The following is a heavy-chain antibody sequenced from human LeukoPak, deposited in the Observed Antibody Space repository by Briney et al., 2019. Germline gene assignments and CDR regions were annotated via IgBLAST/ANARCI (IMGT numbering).Heavy chain of an antibody. J-gene: IGHJ4*02. CDR3: AKDGPLPYTSTSFGRHFLEY. CDR1: GFTFSDYG. V-gene: IGHV3-30*18. CDR2: ISHDGSSQ. Sequence: GRSLRLSCAASGFTFSDYGMHWARLAPDKGLEWVAHISHDGSSQNYADSVQGRFTISRDNSKNTVDLQMNSLRAEDTAVYYCAKDGPLPYTSTSFGRHFLEYWGQGTLVTVSS. D-gene: IGHD6-13*01.